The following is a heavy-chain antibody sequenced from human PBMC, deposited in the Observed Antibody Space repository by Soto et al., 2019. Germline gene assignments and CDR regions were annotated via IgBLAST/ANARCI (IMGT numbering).Heavy chain of an antibody. D-gene: IGHD5-12*01. Sequence: QLQLQESGPGLVKPSGTLSLTCTVSGGSITSSSYYWGWIRQPPGKGLEWIGTIYYSGTTYYNPSRKSRVTISGDTSKNQCALKLSSVTAADTAVYFCARQDRRWLQFHYFDCWGQGTLVTVSS. V-gene: IGHV4-39*01. CDR3: ARQDRRWLQFHYFDC. J-gene: IGHJ4*02. CDR2: IYYSGTT. CDR1: GGSITSSSYY.